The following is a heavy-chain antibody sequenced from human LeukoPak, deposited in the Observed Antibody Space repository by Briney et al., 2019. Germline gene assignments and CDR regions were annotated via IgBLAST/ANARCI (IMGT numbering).Heavy chain of an antibody. Sequence: GGSLRLSCAASGFTFSSYAMSWVRQAPGKGLEWVSSISSSSSYIYYADSVKGRFTISRDNAKNSLYLQMNSLRAEDTAVYYCARIYDFWSGYRDYWGQGTLVTVSS. CDR3: ARIYDFWSGYRDY. CDR1: GFTFSSYA. CDR2: ISSSSSYI. D-gene: IGHD3-3*01. V-gene: IGHV3-21*01. J-gene: IGHJ4*02.